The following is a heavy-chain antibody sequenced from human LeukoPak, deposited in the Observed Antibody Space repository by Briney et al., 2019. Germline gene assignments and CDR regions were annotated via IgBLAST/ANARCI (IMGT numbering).Heavy chain of an antibody. CDR3: ARGAGSSWYFYFDY. CDR2: IKWDGGST. Sequence: GGSLRLSCAASGFTFDDHGMSWVRQVPGKGLEWVSGIKWDGGSTGYADSVKGRFTISRDNAKNSLYLQMNSLRVEDTAVYHCARGAGSSWYFYFDYWGQGTLVTVSS. V-gene: IGHV3-20*01. D-gene: IGHD6-13*01. CDR1: GFTFDDHG. J-gene: IGHJ4*02.